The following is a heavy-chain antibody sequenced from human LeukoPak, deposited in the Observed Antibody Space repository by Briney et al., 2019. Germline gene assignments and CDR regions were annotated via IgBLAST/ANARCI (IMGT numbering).Heavy chain of an antibody. J-gene: IGHJ4*02. CDR1: GFTFSSYA. V-gene: IGHV3-7*01. D-gene: IGHD2-2*01. Sequence: PGGSLRLSCAASGFTFSSYAMHWVRQAPGKGLEWVANIKQDGSEKYYVDSVKGRFTISRDNAKNSLYLQMNSLRAEDTAVYYCARGLRPRQGYCSSTSCYGDYWGQGTLVTVSS. CDR2: IKQDGSEK. CDR3: ARGLRPRQGYCSSTSCYGDY.